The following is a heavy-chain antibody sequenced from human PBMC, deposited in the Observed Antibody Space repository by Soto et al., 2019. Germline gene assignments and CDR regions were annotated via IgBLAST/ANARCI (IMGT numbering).Heavy chain of an antibody. Sequence: SVTQCLSWTVFGGTSSGFCWSWIRQPPGKGLEWIGYIYYSGSTNYNPSLKSRVTISVDTSKNQFSLKLSSVTAADTAVYYCARHHDSWGQGTLVTVSS. J-gene: IGHJ4*02. V-gene: IGHV4-59*08. CDR3: ARHHDS. CDR1: GGTSSGFC. CDR2: IYYSGST.